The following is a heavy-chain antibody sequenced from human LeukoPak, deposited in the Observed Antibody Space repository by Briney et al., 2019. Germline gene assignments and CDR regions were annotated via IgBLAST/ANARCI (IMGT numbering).Heavy chain of an antibody. J-gene: IGHJ4*02. Sequence: VRSLRLSSAASGLTFNIYAMSCGCEAPRPGREWVSAISSSGGSTYYADSVKGRFTISRDNSKNTLYLQMNSLRAEDTAVYYCASLRDPYSGSWYDYWGQGTLVTVSS. CDR3: ASLRDPYSGSWYDY. D-gene: IGHD6-13*01. CDR1: GLTFNIYA. CDR2: ISSSGGST. V-gene: IGHV3-23*01.